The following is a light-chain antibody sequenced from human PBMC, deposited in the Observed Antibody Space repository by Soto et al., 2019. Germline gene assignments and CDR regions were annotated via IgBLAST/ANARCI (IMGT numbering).Light chain of an antibody. J-gene: IGKJ4*01. V-gene: IGKV3-15*01. Sequence: EIVMTQSPATLSVSPGERATLSCRASQSVSSNLAWYQQKPGQAPRLLIYGASTRATGIPARFSGSGSGTEFSLTISSLQSEDFAVYYCQQYNNRPPHTFGGGTKVEIK. CDR2: GAS. CDR1: QSVSSN. CDR3: QQYNNRPPHT.